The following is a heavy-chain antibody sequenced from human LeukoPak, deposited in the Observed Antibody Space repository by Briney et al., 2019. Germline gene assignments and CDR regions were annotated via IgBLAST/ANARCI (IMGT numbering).Heavy chain of an antibody. CDR2: ISGSGGST. Sequence: TGGSLRLSCAASGFTFSSYAMSWVRQAPGKGLEWVSAISGSGGSTYYADSVKGRFTISRDNSKNTLYLQMNSLRAEDTAVYYCARFDVFGYYFDFWGQGTLVTVSS. CDR3: ARFDVFGYYFDF. J-gene: IGHJ4*02. D-gene: IGHD3-3*01. CDR1: GFTFSSYA. V-gene: IGHV3-23*01.